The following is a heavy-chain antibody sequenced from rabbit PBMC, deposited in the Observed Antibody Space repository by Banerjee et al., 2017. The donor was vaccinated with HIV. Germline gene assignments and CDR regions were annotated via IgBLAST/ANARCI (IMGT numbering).Heavy chain of an antibody. V-gene: IGHV1S7*01. CDR3: ARDRYTYGYAGYAYASFNL. J-gene: IGHJ4*01. D-gene: IGHD6-1*01. CDR2: IDPVFGST. CDR1: GFDFSSYY. Sequence: QLKESGGGLVQPGGSLKLSCKASGFDFSSYYMSWVRQAPGKGLEWIGYIDPVFGSTYYASWVNGRFTISSHNAQNTLYLQLNSLTAADTATYFCARDRYTYGYAGYAYASFNLWGPGTLVTVS.